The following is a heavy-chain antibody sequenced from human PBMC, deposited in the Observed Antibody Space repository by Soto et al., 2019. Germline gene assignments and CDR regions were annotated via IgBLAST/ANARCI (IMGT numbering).Heavy chain of an antibody. Sequence: QVQLVESGGGVVQPGRSLRLSCAASGFSLNDYDMHWVRQPPGKGLEWVAVISYDGRNKYYTDSVRGRFTISRDITKGTLYLQMNSLRPDDTAVYYCEKPNWGAYDTPDVWGQGTLVTVSP. CDR3: EKPNWGAYDTPDV. CDR1: GFSLNDYD. CDR2: ISYDGRNK. J-gene: IGHJ4*02. V-gene: IGHV3-30*18. D-gene: IGHD3-22*01.